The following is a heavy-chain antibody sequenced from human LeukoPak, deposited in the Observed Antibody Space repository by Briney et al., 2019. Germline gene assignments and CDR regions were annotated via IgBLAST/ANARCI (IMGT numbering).Heavy chain of an antibody. CDR2: ISTSSNI. Sequence: GGSLRLSCAASGFTFNRYNMNWVRRATGKGLEWDSSISTSSNIYYADSVRGRFTISRDNAKNSLYLQMNSLRAEDTAVYYCAKDYCSTTSCYFVYYYDYMDVRGKGTTVTISS. J-gene: IGHJ6*03. CDR3: AKDYCSTTSCYFVYYYDYMDV. V-gene: IGHV3-21*01. CDR1: GFTFNRYN. D-gene: IGHD2-2*01.